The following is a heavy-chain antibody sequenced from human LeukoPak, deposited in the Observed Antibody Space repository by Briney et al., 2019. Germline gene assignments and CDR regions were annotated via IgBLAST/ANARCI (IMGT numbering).Heavy chain of an antibody. CDR1: GGTFSSYA. J-gene: IGHJ4*02. CDR3: ARDPSWGSGI. V-gene: IGHV1-69*13. Sequence: ASVKVSCKASGGTFSSYAISWVRQAPGQGLEWMGGIIPIFGTANYAQKFQGRVTITAGESTSTAYMELSSLRSEDTAVYYCARDPSWGSGIWGQGTLVTVSS. CDR2: IIPIFGTA. D-gene: IGHD3-10*01.